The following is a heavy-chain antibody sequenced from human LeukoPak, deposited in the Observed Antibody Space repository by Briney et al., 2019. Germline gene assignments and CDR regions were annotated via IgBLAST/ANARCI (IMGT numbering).Heavy chain of an antibody. J-gene: IGHJ6*03. V-gene: IGHV4-4*07. CDR2: IYTSGST. CDR1: GGSISSYY. Sequence: PSETLSLTRTVSGGSISSYYWSWIRQPAGKGLEWIGRIYTSGSTNYNPSLKSRVTMSVDTSKNQFSLKLSSVTAADTAVYYCARDTKFDSGYDLNWGYYYYMDVWGKGTTVTVSS. CDR3: ARDTKFDSGYDLNWGYYYYMDV. D-gene: IGHD5-12*01.